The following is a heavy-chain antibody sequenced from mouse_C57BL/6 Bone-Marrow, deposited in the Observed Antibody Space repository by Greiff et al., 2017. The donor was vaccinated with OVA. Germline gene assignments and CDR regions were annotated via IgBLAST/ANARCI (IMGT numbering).Heavy chain of an antibody. V-gene: IGHV1-64*01. CDR1: GYTFTSYW. J-gene: IGHJ3*01. CDR3: ARGPSTMIADWFAY. D-gene: IGHD2-4*01. CDR2: IHPNSGST. Sequence: QVQLQQSGAELVKPGASVKLSCKASGYTFTSYWMHWVKQRPGQGLEWIGMIHPNSGSTNYNEKFKSKATLTVDKSSSTAYMQLSSLTSEDSAVYYCARGPSTMIADWFAYWGQGTLVTVSA.